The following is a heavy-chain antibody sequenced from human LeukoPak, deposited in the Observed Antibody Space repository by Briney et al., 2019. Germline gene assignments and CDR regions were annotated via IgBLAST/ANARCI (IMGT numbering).Heavy chain of an antibody. CDR2: ISGYNGDT. V-gene: IGHV1-18*01. CDR3: ARERRGYSYGRGDY. J-gene: IGHJ4*02. D-gene: IGHD5-18*01. CDR1: GYTFSSYS. Sequence: ASVKVSCKASGYTFSSYSISWVRQAPGQGLEWMGWISGYNGDTRYAQNLQGRVTVTTDTSTSTAYMELRSLRSDDTAVYYCARERRGYSYGRGDYWGQGTLVTVSS.